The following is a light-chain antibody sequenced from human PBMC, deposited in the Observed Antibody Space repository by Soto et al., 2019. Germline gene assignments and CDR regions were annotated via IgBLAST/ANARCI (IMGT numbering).Light chain of an antibody. V-gene: IGKV3-20*01. J-gene: IGKJ1*01. CDR3: QQYGGSPRT. CDR2: GAS. Sequence: EIVLTQSPGTLSLSPGERATHSCRASESISSGYLAWYQQRPGQAPRLLIYGASTRATGIPDRFSGSGSGTDFTLTISRLEPEDSAVYYCQQYGGSPRTFGQGTKVEIK. CDR1: ESISSGY.